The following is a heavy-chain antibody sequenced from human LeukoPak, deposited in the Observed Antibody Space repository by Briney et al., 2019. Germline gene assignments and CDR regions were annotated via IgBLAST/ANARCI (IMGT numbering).Heavy chain of an antibody. J-gene: IGHJ5*02. CDR2: IRDSGAGT. CDR3: AKNDYGFWFDP. D-gene: IGHD4-17*01. CDR1: GFTFSDYS. V-gene: IGHV3-23*01. Sequence: PGGSLRLSCTASGFTFSDYSMSWVRQAPGAGLEWVSAIRDSGAGTYYADSVKGRFTISRDNSKNTLYLQMNSLRVEDTAVYYCAKNDYGFWFDPWGQGTLVTVSS.